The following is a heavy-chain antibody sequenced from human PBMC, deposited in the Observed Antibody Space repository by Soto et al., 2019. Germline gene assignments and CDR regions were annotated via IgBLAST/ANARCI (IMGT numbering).Heavy chain of an antibody. CDR3: AHRTVASYSERFHA. Sequence: QITLKESGPTLVKPTQTLTLTCTFSGFSLRTSGVNVGWIRQPPGKALEWLALIYWDDDKLYSPSLKTRLTITKDNSKNRVVLSRTNMDPVDTATYYCAHRTVASYSERFHAWGQGTLVTVSS. V-gene: IGHV2-5*02. CDR2: IYWDDDK. D-gene: IGHD6-19*01. J-gene: IGHJ5*02. CDR1: GFSLRTSGVN.